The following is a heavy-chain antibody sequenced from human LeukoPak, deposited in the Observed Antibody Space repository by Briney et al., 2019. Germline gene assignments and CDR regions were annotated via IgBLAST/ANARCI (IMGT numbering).Heavy chain of an antibody. J-gene: IGHJ3*02. D-gene: IGHD3-10*01. Sequence: GASVKVSCKASGYTFTNYAIIWVRQAPGQGLEWMAYISVYNGKTEYAQKIQGRVTLTTDTSTNTAYMELSSLRSDDTAVYYCYLSSFDIWGQGTVVTVSS. V-gene: IGHV1-18*01. CDR3: YLSSFDI. CDR2: ISVYNGKT. CDR1: GYTFTNYA.